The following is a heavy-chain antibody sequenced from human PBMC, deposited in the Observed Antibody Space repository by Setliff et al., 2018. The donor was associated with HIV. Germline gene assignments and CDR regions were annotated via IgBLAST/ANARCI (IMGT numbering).Heavy chain of an antibody. V-gene: IGHV3-33*01. CDR3: ARVVGVAPYYYMDV. CDR2: IWYDGSKK. Sequence: LRLSCAASGFTFSSYGMNWVRQAPGKGLEWVAIIWYDGSKKYYADSVKGRFTMSRDNSKNTLYLQMNSLRAEDTAVYYCARVVGVAPYYYMDVWGKGTTVTVSS. J-gene: IGHJ6*03. CDR1: GFTFSSYG. D-gene: IGHD2-15*01.